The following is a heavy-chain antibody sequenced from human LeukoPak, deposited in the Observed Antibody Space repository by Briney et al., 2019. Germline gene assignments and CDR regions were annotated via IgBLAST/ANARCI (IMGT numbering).Heavy chain of an antibody. CDR3: GKTTDGCSSGQKPAWPVDY. CDR1: GFVFGSHA. J-gene: IGHJ4*02. V-gene: IGHV3-23*01. Sequence: GGSLRLSCEASGFVFGSHAMYWVRQAPGKGLEWVAGIFGSGGSPHYADSVKGRFIVSRDNSRNTVYLQINSLRAEDTAVYYCGKTTDGCSSGQKPAWPVDYWGQGTLVTVSS. D-gene: IGHD6-19*01. CDR2: IFGSGGSP.